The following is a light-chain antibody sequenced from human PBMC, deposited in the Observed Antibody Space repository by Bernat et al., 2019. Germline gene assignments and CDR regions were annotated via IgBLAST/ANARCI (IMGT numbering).Light chain of an antibody. CDR3: AAWDDSLNGWV. V-gene: IGLV1-40*01. CDR2: DNN. CDR1: SSNIGAGYH. J-gene: IGLJ3*02. Sequence: QSVLTQPPSVSGAPGQRITISCTGSSSNIGAGYHVHWYQQFPGTAPKLLIYDNNNRPSGVPDRFSGSKSGTSASLAISGLQSEDEADYYCAAWDDSLNGWVFGGGTKLTVL.